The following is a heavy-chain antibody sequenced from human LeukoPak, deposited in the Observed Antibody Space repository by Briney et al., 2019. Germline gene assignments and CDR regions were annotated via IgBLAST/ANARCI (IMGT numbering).Heavy chain of an antibody. Sequence: SETLSLTCTVSGGSISSSSYYWGWIRQPPGKGLEWIGSIYYSGSTYYNPSLKSRVTISVDTSKNQFSLKLSSVTAADTAVYYCARAGGYDYNWFDPWGQGTLVTVSS. D-gene: IGHD5-12*01. V-gene: IGHV4-39*07. CDR2: IYYSGST. CDR3: ARAGGYDYNWFDP. CDR1: GGSISSSSYY. J-gene: IGHJ5*02.